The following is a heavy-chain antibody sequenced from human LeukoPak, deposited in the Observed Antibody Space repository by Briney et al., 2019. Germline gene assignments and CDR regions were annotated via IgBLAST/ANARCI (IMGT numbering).Heavy chain of an antibody. V-gene: IGHV3-43*01. CDR3: AKAPFYYGSGSSSPPDY. CDR2: INGKGDST. D-gene: IGHD3-10*01. CDR1: GFTFDDHT. Sequence: PGGSLRLSCAASGFTFDDHTMRWVRQAPGKGLEWVSLINGKGDSTYYADSVKGRFTISRDNNRDSLYLQMNSLRTEDSALYYCAKAPFYYGSGSSSPPDYWGQGTLVTVSS. J-gene: IGHJ4*02.